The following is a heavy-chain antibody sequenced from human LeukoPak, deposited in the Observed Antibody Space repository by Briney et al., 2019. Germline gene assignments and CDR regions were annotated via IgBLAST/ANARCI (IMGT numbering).Heavy chain of an antibody. CDR2: VDHTGST. V-gene: IGHV4-59*01. CDR1: GGSISSYY. J-gene: IGHJ6*03. D-gene: IGHD1-1*01. CDR3: ARGRVSSSTWYSTYYYYFYMDV. Sequence: TPSETLSLTCTVSGGSISSYYWSWIRQPPGKGLEWIGYVDHTGSTNFNPSLNGRVSISRDTSKNLFSLRLRSVTAADTAVYFCARGRVSSSTWYSTYYYYFYMDVWGKGTTVTVSS.